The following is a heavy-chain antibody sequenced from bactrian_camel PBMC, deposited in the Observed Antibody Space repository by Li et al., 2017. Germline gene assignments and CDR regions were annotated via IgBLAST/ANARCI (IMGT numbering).Heavy chain of an antibody. D-gene: IGHD4*01. Sequence: HAQLVESGGGSVPAGGSLRLSCAASGDTDSVACIGWFRQAPGKEREGVAVLDADGRTTLYRDSVKGRFTISKDYAKNTLYLQMDSLKPEDTAMYYCAANSVCLPATIAIVDSVTEYGYWGRGTQVTVS. J-gene: IGHJ4*01. CDR1: GDTDSVAC. CDR2: LDADGRTT. V-gene: IGHV3S54*01. CDR3: AANSVCLPATIAIVDSVTEYGY.